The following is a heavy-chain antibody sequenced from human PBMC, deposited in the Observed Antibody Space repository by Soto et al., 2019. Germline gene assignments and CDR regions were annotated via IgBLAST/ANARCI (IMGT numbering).Heavy chain of an antibody. D-gene: IGHD3-10*01. V-gene: IGHV3-23*01. CDR1: GFTFSSYA. CDR2: ISGSGGST. J-gene: IGHJ4*02. CDR3: AKDRVDRYGSGSYYYFDY. Sequence: GGSLRLSCAASGFTFSSYAMSWVRQAPGKGLEWVSAISGSGGSTYYADSVKGRFTISRDNSKNTLYLQMNSLRAEDTAVYYCAKDRVDRYGSGSYYYFDYWGQGTLVTVSS.